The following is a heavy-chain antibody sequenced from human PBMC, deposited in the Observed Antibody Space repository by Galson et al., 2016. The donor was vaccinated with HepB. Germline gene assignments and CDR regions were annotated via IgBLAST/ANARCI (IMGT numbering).Heavy chain of an antibody. CDR1: GYIFTTYG. Sequence: QSGAEVKKPGASMKVSCKASGYIFTTYGINWVRQAPGQGLEWMGWISAYNGNTNYAQKFQDRVTMTTDTFTNTAYMELRSLKSDDTAVYYCARGVLSSSWWHNDDGVDVWGQGTTVTVSS. CDR2: ISAYNGNT. CDR3: ARGVLSSSWWHNDDGVDV. D-gene: IGHD6-13*01. J-gene: IGHJ6*02. V-gene: IGHV1-18*01.